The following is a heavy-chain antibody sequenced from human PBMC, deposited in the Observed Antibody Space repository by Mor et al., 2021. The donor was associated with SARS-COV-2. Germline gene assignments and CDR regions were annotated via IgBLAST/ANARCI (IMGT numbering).Heavy chain of an antibody. J-gene: IGHJ3*02. CDR3: AKGEAVAGTEAFD. CDR1: SSYD. V-gene: IGHV3-30*18. D-gene: IGHD6-19*01. Sequence: SSYDMHWVRQAPGRGLEWVAVISYDGSNKYYTDSVKGRFTISRDNSKNTLHLEMDSLRTEDTAIYYCAKGEAVAGTEAFD. CDR2: ISYDGSNK.